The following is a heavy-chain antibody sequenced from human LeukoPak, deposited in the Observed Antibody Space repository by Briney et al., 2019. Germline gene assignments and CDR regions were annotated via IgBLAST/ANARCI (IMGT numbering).Heavy chain of an antibody. CDR3: ARVQGSSSWYLPTKYYFDY. V-gene: IGHV3-11*04. CDR2: ISSSGSTI. CDR1: GFTFSDYY. Sequence: GGSLRLSCAASGFTFSDYYMSWIRQAPGKGLEWVSYISSSGSTIYYADSVKGRFTISRDNAKNSLYLQMNSLRAEDTAVYYCARVQGSSSWYLPTKYYFDYWGQGTLVTVSS. J-gene: IGHJ4*02. D-gene: IGHD6-13*01.